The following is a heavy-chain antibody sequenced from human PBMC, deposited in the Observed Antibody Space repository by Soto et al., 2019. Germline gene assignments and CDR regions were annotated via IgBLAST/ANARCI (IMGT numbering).Heavy chain of an antibody. D-gene: IGHD6-25*01. CDR2: ISPDGNDR. CDR1: GFSFSTYW. V-gene: IGHV3-7*01. CDR3: ARSAARELDH. J-gene: IGHJ5*02. Sequence: GGSLRLSCAASGFSFSTYWMTWVRQTPGKGLEWVAGISPDGNDRYYADSVKGRFTISRDNARNSLLLQVDSLGVEDTATYFCARSAARELDHWGQGTLVTVSS.